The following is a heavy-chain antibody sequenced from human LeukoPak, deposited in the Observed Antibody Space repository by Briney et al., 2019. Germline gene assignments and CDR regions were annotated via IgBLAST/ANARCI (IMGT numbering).Heavy chain of an antibody. J-gene: IGHJ4*02. D-gene: IGHD5-12*01. CDR1: GFTFSNQW. CDR2: INKDGSER. Sequence: GGSLRLSCGASGFTFSNQWRSWGRQARGRGVGWVANINKDGSERYDVASVRGGFTISSDNAKNSLYLQMNILRAEDAAVYYCAREGGYDLPDYSGQGALVTVSS. V-gene: IGHV3-7*01. CDR3: AREGGYDLPDY.